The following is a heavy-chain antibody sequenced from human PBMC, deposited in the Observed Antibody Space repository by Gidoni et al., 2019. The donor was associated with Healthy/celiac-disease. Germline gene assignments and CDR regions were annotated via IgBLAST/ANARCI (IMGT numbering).Heavy chain of an antibody. CDR3: ARDRIAVAGPNWFDP. J-gene: IGHJ5*02. V-gene: IGHV3-21*01. D-gene: IGHD6-13*01. CDR2: ISSSSSYI. CDR1: GFTFRSYR. Sequence: EVQLVESGGGLVKPGGSLRPSCAASGFTFRSYRMNWGRQAPRKGLGWVSAISSSSSYICYADSVKGRFTISRDNAKNSLYLQMNSLRAEDTAVYYCARDRIAVAGPNWFDPWGQGTLVTVSS.